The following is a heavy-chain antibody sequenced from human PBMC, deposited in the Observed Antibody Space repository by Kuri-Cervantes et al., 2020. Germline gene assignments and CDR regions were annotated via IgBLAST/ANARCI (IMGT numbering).Heavy chain of an antibody. CDR3: AIISGSYLERWFDP. V-gene: IGHV3-23*01. D-gene: IGHD1-26*01. CDR2: ISGSGGST. Sequence: GESLKISCAASGFTFSSYAMSWVRQAPGKGLEWVSAISGSGGSTYYADSVKGRFTISRDNAKNSLYLQMNSLGAEDTALYYCAIISGSYLERWFDPWGQGTLVTVSS. J-gene: IGHJ5*02. CDR1: GFTFSSYA.